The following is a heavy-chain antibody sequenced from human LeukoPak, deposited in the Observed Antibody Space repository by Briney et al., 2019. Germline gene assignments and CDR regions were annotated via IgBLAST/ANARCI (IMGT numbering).Heavy chain of an antibody. J-gene: IGHJ6*02. CDR1: GSXFSRSW. CDR2: INHDATRT. Sequence: GGSLRLSCAASGSXFSRSWIHWVRQAPGKGLVWVSHINHDATRTTYAGSVRGRFTISRDNAKNTVSLQMNSLRAEDTAVYYCASDGAYAMAVWGQGTTVTVSS. V-gene: IGHV3-74*01. CDR3: ASDGAYAMAV. D-gene: IGHD1-26*01.